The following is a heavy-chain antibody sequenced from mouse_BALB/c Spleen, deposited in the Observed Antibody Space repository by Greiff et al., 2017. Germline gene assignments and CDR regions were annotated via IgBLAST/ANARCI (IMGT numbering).Heavy chain of an antibody. Sequence: QVQLKESGPGLVAPSQSLSITCTVSGFSLTSYGVHWVRQPPGKGLEWLGVIWAGGSTNYNSALMSRLSISKDNSKSQVFLKMNSLQTDDTAMYYCAIYRYDVAWFAYWGQGTLVTVSA. D-gene: IGHD2-14*01. V-gene: IGHV2-9*02. J-gene: IGHJ3*01. CDR1: GFSLTSYG. CDR3: AIYRYDVAWFAY. CDR2: IWAGGST.